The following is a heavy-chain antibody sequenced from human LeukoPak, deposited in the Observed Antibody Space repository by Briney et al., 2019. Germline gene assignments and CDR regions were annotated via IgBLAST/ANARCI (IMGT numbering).Heavy chain of an antibody. Sequence: SETLSLTCTVSGDSNSIYYWSCIRQPPGKGLVCGGYIYYSGNTNYNPSLNSRVTISVDTSKNQFSLRLSSVTAADTAIYYCARDLGYCSTASCYGWFDPWGQGTLVTVSS. J-gene: IGHJ5*02. D-gene: IGHD2-2*01. CDR1: GDSNSIYY. V-gene: IGHV4-59*01. CDR2: IYYSGNT. CDR3: ARDLGYCSTASCYGWFDP.